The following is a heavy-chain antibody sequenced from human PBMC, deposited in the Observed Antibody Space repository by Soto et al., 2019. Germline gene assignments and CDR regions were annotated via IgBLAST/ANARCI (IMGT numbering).Heavy chain of an antibody. CDR2: IYYSGST. J-gene: IGHJ4*02. D-gene: IGHD4-17*01. CDR3: ARKATVTTCFDY. V-gene: IGHV4-31*03. CDR1: GGSISSGGYY. Sequence: HVPLQESGTGLVKPSQTLSLTCTVSGGSISSGGYYWGWIRQHPGKGLEWIGYIYYSGSTYYNPSLKSRVTISVDTSKNQFSLKLSSVTAADTAVYYCARKATVTTCFDYWGQGTLVTVSS.